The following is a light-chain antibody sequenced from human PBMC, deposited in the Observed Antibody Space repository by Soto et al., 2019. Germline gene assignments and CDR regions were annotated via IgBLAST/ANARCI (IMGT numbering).Light chain of an antibody. CDR2: GAS. Sequence: DIVMTQSPDSLGVSLGERATINCKSSQSVLYTSNNQNYLAWYQQKSGQPPKLLIYGASARESGVPARFSGGGSGTDFTLEISRVETDDVGIYYCMQSTQLPPTFGQGTRLEIK. J-gene: IGKJ5*01. CDR3: MQSTQLPPT. CDR1: QSVLYTSNNQNY. V-gene: IGKV4-1*01.